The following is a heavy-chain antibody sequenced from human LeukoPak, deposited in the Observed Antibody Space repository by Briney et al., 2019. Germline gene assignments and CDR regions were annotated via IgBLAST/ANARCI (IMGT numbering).Heavy chain of an antibody. V-gene: IGHV3-49*03. D-gene: IGHD2-15*01. CDR3: TRERILPLGAPLDP. CDR2: IRRKDYGETT. CDR1: GFTFGDYA. Sequence: PGGSLRLSCTASGFTFGDYAMSCFRQAPGKRVEWVGFIRRKDYGETTQYPASLKGRFTIKKDDSKKIAYLQINSLKTEDTAVYHCTRERILPLGAPLDPWGQGTLVTVSS. J-gene: IGHJ5*02.